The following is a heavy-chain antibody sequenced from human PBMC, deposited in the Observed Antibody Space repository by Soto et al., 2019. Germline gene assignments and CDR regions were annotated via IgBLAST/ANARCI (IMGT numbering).Heavy chain of an antibody. Sequence: PGGSLRFSCAASGFTFSSYAMSWVRQAPGKGLEWVSAISGSGGSTYYADSVKGRFTISRDNSKNTLYLQMNSLRAEDTAVYYCAKGQVDDFWSGYYTPLFDYWGQGTLVTVSS. CDR2: ISGSGGST. D-gene: IGHD3-3*01. CDR1: GFTFSSYA. J-gene: IGHJ4*02. V-gene: IGHV3-23*01. CDR3: AKGQVDDFWSGYYTPLFDY.